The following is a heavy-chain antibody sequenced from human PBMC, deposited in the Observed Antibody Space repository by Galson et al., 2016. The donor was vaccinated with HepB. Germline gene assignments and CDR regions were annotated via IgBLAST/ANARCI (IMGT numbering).Heavy chain of an antibody. D-gene: IGHD2-21*02. V-gene: IGHV3-21*03. Sequence: SLRLSCAASGFSFSNYNVNWVRQAPGRGLEWVSSISSSSTYTYYADSVKGRFTISRDNSKNSLYLQMNSLKTEDTAVYYCARPLCGGDCFIPAYYFDYWGQGTLVTVSS. J-gene: IGHJ4*02. CDR3: ARPLCGGDCFIPAYYFDY. CDR1: GFSFSNYN. CDR2: ISSSSTYT.